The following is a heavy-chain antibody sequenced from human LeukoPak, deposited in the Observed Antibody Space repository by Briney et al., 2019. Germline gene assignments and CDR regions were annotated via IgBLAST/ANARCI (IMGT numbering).Heavy chain of an antibody. CDR3: AKQAYYFVDY. CDR1: GGSISSGNYY. CDR2: IYTSGST. Sequence: SETLSLTCTVSGGSISSGNYYWSWIRQPAGKGLEWIGHIYTSGSTNYNPSLKSRVTISLDTSKDQVSLKLNSVTAADTAVYYCAKQAYYFVDYWGQGTLVAISS. V-gene: IGHV4-61*09. D-gene: IGHD2/OR15-2a*01. J-gene: IGHJ4*02.